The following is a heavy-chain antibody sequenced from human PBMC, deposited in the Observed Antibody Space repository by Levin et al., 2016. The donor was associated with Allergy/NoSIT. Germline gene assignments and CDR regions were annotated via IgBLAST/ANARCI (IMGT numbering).Heavy chain of an antibody. J-gene: IGHJ4*02. Sequence: SETLSLTCTVSGGSITSDYWSWIRQPPGKGLEWIGYIADTGSTNYNPSLKSRVTMSVDTSKNQSSPKLTSLTAADTAVYYCARVGAASIIYDWGRGMLVTVSS. D-gene: IGHD1-26*01. CDR1: GGSITSDY. CDR3: ARVGAASIIYD. V-gene: IGHV4-59*01. CDR2: IADTGST.